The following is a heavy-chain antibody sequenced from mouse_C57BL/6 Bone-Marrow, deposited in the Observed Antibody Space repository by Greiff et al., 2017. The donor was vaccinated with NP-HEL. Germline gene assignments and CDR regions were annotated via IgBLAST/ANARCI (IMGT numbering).Heavy chain of an antibody. CDR2: ISSGGSYT. CDR3: ARHGGITTVVATRFAY. CDR1: GFTFSSYG. Sequence: EVQLMESGGDLVKPGGSLKLSCAASGFTFSSYGMSWVRQTPDKRLEWVATISSGGSYTSYPDSVKGRFTISRDNAKNTLYLQMSSLKSEDTAMHYCARHGGITTVVATRFAYWGQGTLVTVSA. V-gene: IGHV5-6*01. J-gene: IGHJ3*01. D-gene: IGHD1-1*01.